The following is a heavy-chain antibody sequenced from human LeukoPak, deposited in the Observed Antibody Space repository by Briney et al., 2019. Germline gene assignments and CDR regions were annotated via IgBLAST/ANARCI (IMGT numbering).Heavy chain of an antibody. D-gene: IGHD4-17*01. CDR2: ISATGTGT. CDR3: AKGDYGYFYYMDV. J-gene: IGHJ6*03. V-gene: IGHV3-23*01. CDR1: GLTFSNYA. Sequence: GGSLRLSCAASGLTFSNYAMKWFRQAPGKGLEWVSTISATGTGTYYGDSVKGRFTISRDNSKNTVYLQMNSLRADDTAIYYCAKGDYGYFYYMDVWGKGTTVTVSS.